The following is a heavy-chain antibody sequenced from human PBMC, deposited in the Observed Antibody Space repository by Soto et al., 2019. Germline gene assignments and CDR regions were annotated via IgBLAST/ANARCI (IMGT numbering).Heavy chain of an antibody. CDR2: IWYDGSNK. Sequence: PGGSLRLSCAASGFTFSSYGMHWVRQAPGKGLEWVAVIWYDGSNKYYADSVKGRFTISRDNSKNTLYLQMNSLRAEDTAVYYCARSSEYNWNDVDYYSGMDVWGQGTTVTVSS. CDR1: GFTFSSYG. V-gene: IGHV3-33*01. J-gene: IGHJ6*02. CDR3: ARSSEYNWNDVDYYSGMDV. D-gene: IGHD1-20*01.